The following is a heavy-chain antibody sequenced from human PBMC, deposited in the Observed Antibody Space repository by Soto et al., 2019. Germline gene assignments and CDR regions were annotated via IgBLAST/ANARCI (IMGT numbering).Heavy chain of an antibody. J-gene: IGHJ5*02. CDR1: GGTFSSYA. Sequence: SVKVSCKASGGTFSSYAISWLRQAPGQGLEWMGGIIPIFGTANYAQKFQGRVTITADKSTSTAYMELSSLRSEDTAVYYRARAYYDILTGYRQYWFDPWGQGTLVTVSS. CDR3: ARAYYDILTGYRQYWFDP. CDR2: IIPIFGTA. D-gene: IGHD3-9*01. V-gene: IGHV1-69*06.